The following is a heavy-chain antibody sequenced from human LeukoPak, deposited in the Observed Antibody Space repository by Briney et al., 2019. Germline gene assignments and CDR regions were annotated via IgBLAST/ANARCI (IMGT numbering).Heavy chain of an antibody. Sequence: SETLSLTCTVSGGSISSSSYYWGWIRQPPGKGLEWIGSIYYSGSTYYNPSLKSRVTISVDTSKNPFSLKLSSVTAADTAVYYCARGSGYSYAYSDYWGQGTLVTVSS. CDR3: ARGSGYSYAYSDY. D-gene: IGHD5-18*01. CDR2: IYYSGST. J-gene: IGHJ4*02. CDR1: GGSISSSSYY. V-gene: IGHV4-39*07.